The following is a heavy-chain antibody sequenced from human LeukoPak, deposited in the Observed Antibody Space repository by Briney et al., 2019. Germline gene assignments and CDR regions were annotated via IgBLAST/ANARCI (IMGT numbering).Heavy chain of an antibody. CDR2: IYSGGST. V-gene: IGHV3-53*05. J-gene: IGHJ4*02. CDR3: AKDHRWSYYDSSGYYDYDY. D-gene: IGHD3-22*01. Sequence: GGSLRLSCAASGFTVSSNYMSWVRQAPGKGLEWVSVIYSGGSTYYADSVKGRFTISRDNSKNTLYLQMNSLRAEDTAVYYCAKDHRWSYYDSSGYYDYDYWGQGTLVTVSS. CDR1: GFTVSSNY.